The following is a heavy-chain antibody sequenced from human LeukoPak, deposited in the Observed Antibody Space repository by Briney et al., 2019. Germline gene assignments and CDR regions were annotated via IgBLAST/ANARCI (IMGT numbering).Heavy chain of an antibody. CDR2: IYYSGST. CDR3: ARHRGHALDY. Sequence: SETLSLTCTVSGGSISSYYWSWIRQPPGKGLEWIGYIYYSGSTNYNPSLKSRVTISVDTSKNQFSLKLSSVTAADTAVYYCARHRGHALDYWGQGTLVTVSS. D-gene: IGHD2-2*01. V-gene: IGHV4-59*08. CDR1: GGSISSYY. J-gene: IGHJ4*02.